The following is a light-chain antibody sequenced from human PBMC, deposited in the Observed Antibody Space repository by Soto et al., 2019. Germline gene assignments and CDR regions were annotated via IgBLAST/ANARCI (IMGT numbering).Light chain of an antibody. CDR3: QQTFSAPVT. CDR1: QSISSY. Sequence: DIQMTQSPSSLSASVGDRVTITCRASQSISSYLNWYQQKPGEAPKILIYAASTLQSGVPSRFSGRGSAPDFSLTISSLQPEDFATYYCQQTFSAPVTFGQGTRLEIK. V-gene: IGKV1-39*01. CDR2: AAS. J-gene: IGKJ2*01.